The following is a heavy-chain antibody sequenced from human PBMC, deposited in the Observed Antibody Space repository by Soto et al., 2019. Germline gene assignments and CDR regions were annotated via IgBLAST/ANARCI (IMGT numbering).Heavy chain of an antibody. CDR3: ATVVNCSGGSCYDKGFDP. D-gene: IGHD2-15*01. V-gene: IGHV1-18*01. CDR2: SSGYNGDT. CDR1: GYTFTSYG. J-gene: IGHJ5*02. Sequence: ASVKVSCKGSGYTFTSYGISWVRQAPGQGLEWMGWSSGYNGDTNYAQKFQGRVTLTEDTSTDTAYMELSSLRSEDTAVYYCATVVNCSGGSCYDKGFDPWGQGTLVTVSS.